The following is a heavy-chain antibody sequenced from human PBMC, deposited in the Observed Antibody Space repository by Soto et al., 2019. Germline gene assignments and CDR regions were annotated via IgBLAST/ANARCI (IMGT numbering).Heavy chain of an antibody. V-gene: IGHV4-39*01. Sequence: SETLSLTCSVSGGSITSTIDYWGWIRQSPGKGLEWIGNIYYDGSTFYNPSLKSRVTISVDTSKRQFSLRVSSVTAADTAVYYCARGKGWSGYHPYYYYYYGMDVWGQGTTVTVSS. J-gene: IGHJ6*02. CDR2: IYYDGST. CDR3: ARGKGWSGYHPYYYYYYGMDV. CDR1: GGSITSTIDY. D-gene: IGHD3-3*01.